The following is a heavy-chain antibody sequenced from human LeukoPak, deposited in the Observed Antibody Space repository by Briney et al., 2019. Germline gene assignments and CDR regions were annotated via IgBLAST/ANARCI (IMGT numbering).Heavy chain of an antibody. V-gene: IGHV3-33*03. D-gene: IGHD1-1*01. J-gene: IGHJ4*02. CDR1: GFTFNNYG. CDR2: IWHDGDTT. Sequence: GTSLRLSCAASGFTFNNYGMHWVSQAPGKGLEWVAVIWHDGDTTFYADSVKGRFTISRDKSKNMLYLEMNSLRAEDTALYYCVKDSTARASNLPDYWGQGTLVTVSS. CDR3: VKDSTARASNLPDY.